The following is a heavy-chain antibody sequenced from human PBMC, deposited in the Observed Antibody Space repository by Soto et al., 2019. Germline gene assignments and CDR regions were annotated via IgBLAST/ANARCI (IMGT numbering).Heavy chain of an antibody. CDR3: ARAPPRGIAAPGTWGSGMDV. J-gene: IGHJ6*02. CDR1: VFSFSSYA. Sequence: QVQLVESGGGVVQPGRSLRLSCAASVFSFSSYALYWVRQAPGKGLEWVALISYNGIDEYYADSVKGRFTISRDSSTNTLSLQINSLRGEDTAVYYCARAPPRGIAAPGTWGSGMDVWGQGTTVTVSS. D-gene: IGHD6-13*01. CDR2: ISYNGIDE. V-gene: IGHV3-30-3*01.